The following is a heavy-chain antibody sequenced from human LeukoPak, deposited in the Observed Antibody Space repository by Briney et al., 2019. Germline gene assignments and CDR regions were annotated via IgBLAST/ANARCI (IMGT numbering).Heavy chain of an antibody. Sequence: PSETLSLTCTVSGGSISSYYWSWIRQPPGKGLEWIGYIYYSGSTNYNPSLKSRVTISVDTSKNQFSLKLSSVTAADTAVYYCARHLVAGSDAFDIWGQGTMVTVSS. CDR2: IYYSGST. D-gene: IGHD6-19*01. CDR3: ARHLVAGSDAFDI. J-gene: IGHJ3*02. CDR1: GGSISSYY. V-gene: IGHV4-59*08.